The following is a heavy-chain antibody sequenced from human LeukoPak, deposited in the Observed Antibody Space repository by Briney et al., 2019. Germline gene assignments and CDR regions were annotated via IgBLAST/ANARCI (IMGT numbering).Heavy chain of an antibody. CDR2: INPNSGGT. D-gene: IGHD6-19*01. CDR1: GYTFTGYY. Sequence: ASVKVSCKASGYTFTGYYMHWVRQAPGQGLEWKGWINPNSGGTNYAQKFQGRVTMTRDTSISTAYMELSRLRSDDTAVYYCARDRDLAVTGSLYYFDSWGQGTLVTVSS. J-gene: IGHJ4*02. CDR3: ARDRDLAVTGSLYYFDS. V-gene: IGHV1-2*02.